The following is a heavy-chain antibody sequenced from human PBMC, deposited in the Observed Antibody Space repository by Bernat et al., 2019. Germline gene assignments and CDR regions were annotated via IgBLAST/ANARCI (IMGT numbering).Heavy chain of an antibody. CDR3: ARDRSSDYDPHFDY. CDR2: ISSSSSTI. V-gene: IGHV3-48*01. Sequence: EVQLVESGGGLVQPGGSLRLSCAASGFTFSSYSMNWVRQAPGKGLEWVSYISSSSSTIFYADSVKGRFTISRDNAKNSLYLQMISLRAEDTAVYYCARDRSSDYDPHFDYWGRGTLVTVSS. D-gene: IGHD3-22*01. J-gene: IGHJ4*02. CDR1: GFTFSSYS.